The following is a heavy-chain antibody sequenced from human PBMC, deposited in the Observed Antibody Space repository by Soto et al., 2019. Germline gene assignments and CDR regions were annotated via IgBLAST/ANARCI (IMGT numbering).Heavy chain of an antibody. CDR3: AXWGYYYDSSRYYRIFDY. CDR1: GYTFTSYD. Sequence: GASVKVSCKASGYTFTSYDINWVRQATGQGLEWMGWMNPNSGNTGYAQKFQGRVTMTRNTSISTAYMELSSLRSEDTAVYYCAXWGYYYDSSRYYRIFDYWGQGTLVTVSS. CDR2: MNPNSGNT. J-gene: IGHJ4*02. D-gene: IGHD3-22*01. V-gene: IGHV1-8*01.